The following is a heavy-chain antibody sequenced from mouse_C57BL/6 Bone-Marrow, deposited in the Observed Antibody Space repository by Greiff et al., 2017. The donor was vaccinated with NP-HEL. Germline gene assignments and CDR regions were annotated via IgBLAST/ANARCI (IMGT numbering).Heavy chain of an antibody. J-gene: IGHJ3*01. V-gene: IGHV1-64*01. Sequence: QVQLQQPGAELVKPGASVKLSCKASGYTFTSYWMHWVKQRPGQGLEWIGMIHPNSGSTNYNEKFKSKATLTVDQSSSTAYMQLSSLTSEDSAVYYCARSEYYYYGSSYIWFAYWGQGTLVTVSA. D-gene: IGHD1-1*01. CDR3: ARSEYYYYGSSYIWFAY. CDR1: GYTFTSYW. CDR2: IHPNSGST.